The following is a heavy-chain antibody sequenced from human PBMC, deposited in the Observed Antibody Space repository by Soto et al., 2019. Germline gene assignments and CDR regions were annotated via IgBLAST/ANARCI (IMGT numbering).Heavy chain of an antibody. V-gene: IGHV4-30-2*01. CDR1: GGSISSGGYS. D-gene: IGHD1-26*01. CDR2: IYHSGST. CDR3: ARAPRNVGAFDI. J-gene: IGHJ3*02. Sequence: QLQLQESGSGLVKPSQTLSLTCAVSGGSISSGGYSWSWIRQPPGKGLEWIGYIYHSGSTYYNPSLKSLVTISVDRPKNQFSRKLSSVTAADTAVYYWARAPRNVGAFDIWGQGTMVTVSS.